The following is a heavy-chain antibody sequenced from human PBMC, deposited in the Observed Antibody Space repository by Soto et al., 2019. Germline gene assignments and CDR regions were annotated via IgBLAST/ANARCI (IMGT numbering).Heavy chain of an antibody. CDR1: GFTFSSYA. Sequence: GGSLRLSCAASGFTFSSYAMSWVRQDPGKGLEWVSGITASGGSTSYADSVKGRFTISRDNSKNTLYLQMNSLRAEDTAVYYCAHTQGIVLVPAAIWYWGQGTLGTSPQ. J-gene: IGHJ4*02. CDR2: ITASGGST. V-gene: IGHV3-23*01. CDR3: AHTQGIVLVPAAIWY. D-gene: IGHD2-2*02.